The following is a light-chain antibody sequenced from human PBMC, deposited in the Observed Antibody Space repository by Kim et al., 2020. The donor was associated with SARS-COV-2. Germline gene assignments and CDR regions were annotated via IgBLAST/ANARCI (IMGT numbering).Light chain of an antibody. CDR2: DVS. V-gene: IGLV2-14*03. CDR1: SSDVGGYNY. CDR3: SSYTSSSTNYV. Sequence: QSALTQTASVSGSPGQSITISCTGTSSDVGGYNYVSWYPQHPGKAPKLMIYDVSNLPSGVSNRFSGSKSGNTASLTISGLQAEDEADYYCSSYTSSSTNYVFGTGTKVTVL. J-gene: IGLJ1*01.